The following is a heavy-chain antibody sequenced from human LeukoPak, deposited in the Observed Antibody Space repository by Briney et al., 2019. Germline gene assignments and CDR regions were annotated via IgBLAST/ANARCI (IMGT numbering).Heavy chain of an antibody. J-gene: IGHJ5*02. CDR1: GGSISSDY. D-gene: IGHD3-22*01. V-gene: IGHV4-59*12. CDR3: ARWSSNYYDSSGRRFDP. CDR2: IYYSGST. Sequence: SEALSLTCTVSGGSISSDYWSWIRQPPGKGLEWIGSIYYSGSTNYNPSLKSRVTISVDTSKNQFSLKLSSVTAADTAVYYCARWSSNYYDSSGRRFDPWGQGTLVTVSS.